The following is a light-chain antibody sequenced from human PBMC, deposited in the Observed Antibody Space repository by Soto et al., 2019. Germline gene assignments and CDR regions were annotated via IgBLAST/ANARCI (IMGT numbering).Light chain of an antibody. CDR2: WAS. CDR3: QQYYSTPWT. Sequence: DIVMTQSPDSLAVSLGERVTINCKSSQSVLYSSNNKNYLAWYQQKPGQPPKLLIYWASTRESGVPDRFSGSGSGTDFTLTISILQAEDVAVYYCQQYYSTPWTFGQGTKVEIK. CDR1: QSVLYSSNNKNY. V-gene: IGKV4-1*01. J-gene: IGKJ1*01.